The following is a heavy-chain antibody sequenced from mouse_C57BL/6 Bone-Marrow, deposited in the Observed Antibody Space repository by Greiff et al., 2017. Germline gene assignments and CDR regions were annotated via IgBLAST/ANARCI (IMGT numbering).Heavy chain of an antibody. CDR3: AFYDYYYFDY. V-gene: IGHV14-2*01. J-gene: IGHJ2*01. D-gene: IGHD2-4*01. CDR2: IDPEDGET. CDR1: GFNIKDYY. Sequence: VQLKQSGAELVKPGASVKLSCTASGFNIKDYYMHWVKQRTEQGLEWIGRIDPEDGETKYAPKFQSKATITADTSSNTAYLQLSSLTSEDTAVYYCAFYDYYYFDYWGQGTTLTVSS.